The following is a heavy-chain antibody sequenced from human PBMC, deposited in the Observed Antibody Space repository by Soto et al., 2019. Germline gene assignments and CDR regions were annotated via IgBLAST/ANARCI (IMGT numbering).Heavy chain of an antibody. CDR3: AHSENYLRPFKY. CDR2: FDPEDGET. CDR1: GYTLPELS. D-gene: IGHD1-26*01. Sequence: GASGKVSCKVSGYTLPELSMHWVRQAPGKGREWMGGFDPEDGETIYAQKYQGRVTMTEDTSTDTAYMELSSLRSEDTAVHYSAHSENYLRPFKYWGQGALVTVS. J-gene: IGHJ4*02. V-gene: IGHV1-24*01.